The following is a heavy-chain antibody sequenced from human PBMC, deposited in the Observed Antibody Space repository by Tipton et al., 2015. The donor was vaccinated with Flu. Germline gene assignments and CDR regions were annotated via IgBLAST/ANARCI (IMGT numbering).Heavy chain of an antibody. Sequence: GSLRLSCAASGFTFSSYEMNWVRQAPGKGLEWVSYISRSGSTIYYADSVKGRFTISRDNAKNSLYLQMNSLRAEETAVYYCARGGYCSGGSCYNSWVYWGQGTLVTVSS. CDR3: ARGGYCSGGSCYNSWVY. CDR2: ISRSGSTI. CDR1: GFTFSSYE. D-gene: IGHD2-15*01. V-gene: IGHV3-48*03. J-gene: IGHJ4*02.